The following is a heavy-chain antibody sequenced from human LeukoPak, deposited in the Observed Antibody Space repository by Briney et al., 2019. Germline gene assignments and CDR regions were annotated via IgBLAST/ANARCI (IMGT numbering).Heavy chain of an antibody. D-gene: IGHD6-19*01. CDR2: ISGTGGST. Sequence: PGGSLRLSCAASGFTFSSYAMSWVRQAPGKGLEWVSAISGTGGSTYYADSVKGRLTISRDNSKNTLYLQMNSLRAEDTAVYYCARAGYSSGWYLGYWGQGTLVTVSS. J-gene: IGHJ4*02. CDR1: GFTFSSYA. V-gene: IGHV3-23*01. CDR3: ARAGYSSGWYLGY.